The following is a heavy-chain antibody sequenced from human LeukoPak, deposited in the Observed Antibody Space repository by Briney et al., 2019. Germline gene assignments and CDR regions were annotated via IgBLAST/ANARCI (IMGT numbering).Heavy chain of an antibody. CDR3: AKGAAAGKVDWFDP. CDR1: GFTFSNFA. D-gene: IGHD6-13*01. J-gene: IGHJ5*02. V-gene: IGHV3-23*01. Sequence: GGSLRLSCAASGFTFSNFAMMWVRQAPGTGLQWVSTITGYGATFYADSVGGRFTIFRDTSMNTLFLQMNSLGAEDTAVYYCAKGAAAGKVDWFDPWGQGTLVTVSS. CDR2: ITGYGAT.